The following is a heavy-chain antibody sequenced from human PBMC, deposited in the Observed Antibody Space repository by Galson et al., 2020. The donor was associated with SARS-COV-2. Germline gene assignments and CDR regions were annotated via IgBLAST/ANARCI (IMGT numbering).Heavy chain of an antibody. J-gene: IGHJ6*02. Sequence: ASVKVSCKSSGHTLSTYYMHWLRQAPGQGLEWMGIISPSGDSTSYAQKFQGRVSLTTDTSTSTVYMELSSLRSEDTAVYYCARALITTFGVVITGQDGLDVWGQGTTVTVSS. CDR3: ARALITTFGVVITGQDGLDV. CDR1: GHTLSTYY. CDR2: ISPSGDST. V-gene: IGHV1-46*03. D-gene: IGHD3-3*01.